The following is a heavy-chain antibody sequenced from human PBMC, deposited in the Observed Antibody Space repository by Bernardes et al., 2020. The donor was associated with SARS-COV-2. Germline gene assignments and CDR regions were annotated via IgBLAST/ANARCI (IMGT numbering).Heavy chain of an antibody. CDR1: GGSFSGYY. V-gene: IGHV4-34*01. CDR2: INHSGST. CDR3: SRPRHNY. J-gene: IGHJ4*02. Sequence: SETLSLTCAVYGGSFSGYYWPWIRQPPGKGLEWIGEINHSGSTNYNPSLKSRVTISGDTSKNQFSLNLSSVTAADTARYYCSRPRHNYWGQGTLVTV.